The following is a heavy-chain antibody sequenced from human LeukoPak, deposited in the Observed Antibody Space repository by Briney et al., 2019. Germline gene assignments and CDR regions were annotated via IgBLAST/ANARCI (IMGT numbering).Heavy chain of an antibody. D-gene: IGHD4-11*01. Sequence: SVKVSCKASGGTFSSYAISWVRQAPGQGLEWMGGIIPIFGTANYAQKFQGRVTITADESTSTAYVELSSLRSEDTAVYYCARDRRPLSNYDYYYYGMDVWGQGTTVTVSS. CDR3: ARDRRPLSNYDYYYYGMDV. V-gene: IGHV1-69*13. CDR1: GGTFSSYA. CDR2: IIPIFGTA. J-gene: IGHJ6*02.